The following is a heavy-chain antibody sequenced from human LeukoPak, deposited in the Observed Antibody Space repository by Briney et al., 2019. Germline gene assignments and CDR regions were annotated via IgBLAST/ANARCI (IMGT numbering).Heavy chain of an antibody. CDR3: ASSKGWYSSGWLYFQH. V-gene: IGHV4-59*01. CDR2: IYYSGST. CDR1: GGSIRSYY. Sequence: SETLSLTCTVSGGSIRSYYWSWIRQPPGKGLQWIGYIYYSGSTNYNPSLKSRVTISVDTSKNQFSLKLSSVTAADTAVYYCASSKGWYSSGWLYFQHWGQGTLVTVSS. J-gene: IGHJ1*01. D-gene: IGHD6-19*01.